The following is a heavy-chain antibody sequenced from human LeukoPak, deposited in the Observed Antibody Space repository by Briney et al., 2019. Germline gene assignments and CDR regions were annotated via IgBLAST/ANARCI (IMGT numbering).Heavy chain of an antibody. CDR1: GFTFSSYA. Sequence: GGSLRLSCAASGFTFSSYAMSWVRQAPGQGLEWVSAISSSGGSTYYADSVKGRFTISRDNSKNTLYLQINSLRAEDTAVYYVATQEGDSRGYYGQFYYWGQGTLVTVSS. CDR3: ATQEGDSRGYYGQFYY. V-gene: IGHV3-23*01. CDR2: ISSSGGST. J-gene: IGHJ4*02. D-gene: IGHD3-22*01.